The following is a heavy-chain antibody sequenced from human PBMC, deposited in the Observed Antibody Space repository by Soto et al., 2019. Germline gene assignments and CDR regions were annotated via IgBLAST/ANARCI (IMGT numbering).Heavy chain of an antibody. D-gene: IGHD1-1*01. CDR3: ARDQEASPTGGMDV. J-gene: IGHJ6*02. CDR2: IIPIFGTA. Sequence: ASVKVSCKASGGTFSSYAISWVRQAPGQGLEWMGGIIPIFGTANYAQKFQGRVTITADESTSTAYMELSSLRSEDTAVYYCARDQEASPTGGMDVWGQGTTVTVSS. CDR1: GGTFSSYA. V-gene: IGHV1-69*13.